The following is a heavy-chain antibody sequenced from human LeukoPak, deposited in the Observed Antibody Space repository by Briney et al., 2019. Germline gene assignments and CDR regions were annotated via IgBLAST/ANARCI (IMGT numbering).Heavy chain of an antibody. Sequence: ASVKVSCKASGYTFTSYYMHWVRQAPGQGLEWMGRINPSGGSTSYAQKFQGRVTMTRDTSTSTVYMELSSLRSEDTAVYYRARVGYSYDSSGYYGFDYWGQGTLVTVSS. CDR1: GYTFTSYY. D-gene: IGHD3-22*01. V-gene: IGHV1-46*01. J-gene: IGHJ4*02. CDR3: ARVGYSYDSSGYYGFDY. CDR2: INPSGGST.